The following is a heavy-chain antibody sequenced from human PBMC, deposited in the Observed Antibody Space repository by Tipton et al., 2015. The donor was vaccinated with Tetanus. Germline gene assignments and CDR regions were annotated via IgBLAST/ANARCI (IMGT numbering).Heavy chain of an antibody. V-gene: IGHV4-30-2*01. Sequence: TLSLTCTVSGGSFTSDNSYWSWIRKPPGKGLEWIGYINYSGSSYYSPSLKSRVSISVDGSNNHFSLYLNSVTAADTAVYYCARAHYDFWSSDSYYYGMDVWGQGTTVTVSS. J-gene: IGHJ6*02. CDR1: GGSFTSDNSY. D-gene: IGHD3-3*01. CDR3: ARAHYDFWSSDSYYYGMDV. CDR2: INYSGSS.